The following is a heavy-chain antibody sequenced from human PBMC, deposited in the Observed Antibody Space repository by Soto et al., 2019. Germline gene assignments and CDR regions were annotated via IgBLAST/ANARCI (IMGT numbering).Heavy chain of an antibody. Sequence: ASVKVSCTASGYTFTIYYMHWVRQAPGQGLEWMGIINPSGGSTSYAQKFQGRVTMTRDTSTSTVYMELSSLRSEDTAVYYCARDQGDCSGGSCHGNFDYWGQGTLVTVSS. CDR3: ARDQGDCSGGSCHGNFDY. CDR1: GYTFTIYY. CDR2: INPSGGST. D-gene: IGHD2-15*01. J-gene: IGHJ4*02. V-gene: IGHV1-46*01.